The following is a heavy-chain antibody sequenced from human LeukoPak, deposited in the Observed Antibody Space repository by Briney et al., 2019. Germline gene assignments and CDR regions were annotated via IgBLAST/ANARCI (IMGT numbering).Heavy chain of an antibody. J-gene: IGHJ4*02. V-gene: IGHV6-1*01. CDR2: TYYRSKWYN. CDR3: ARDYQPLLYTLAVLDY. D-gene: IGHD2-2*02. CDR1: GDSVSSNSAA. Sequence: SQTLSLTCAISGDSVSSNSAAWNWIRQSPSRGLEWLGRTYYRSKWYNDYAVSVKSRITINPDTSKNQFSLQLNSVTPEDTAVYYCARDYQPLLYTLAVLDYWGQGTLVTVSS.